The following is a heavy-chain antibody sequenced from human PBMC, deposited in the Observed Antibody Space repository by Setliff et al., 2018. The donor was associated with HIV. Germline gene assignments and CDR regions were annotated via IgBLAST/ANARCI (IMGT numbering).Heavy chain of an antibody. V-gene: IGHV1-18*01. CDR3: AREITNYFDY. Sequence: GASVKVSCKASGYTFNTYGISWVRQAPGQGPEWMGWISPYNGYTNYVQKLQGRVTMTTDTSTSIAYMELRSLKSDDTAVYYCAREITNYFDYWGQGTLVTVSS. D-gene: IGHD3-16*01. J-gene: IGHJ4*02. CDR2: ISPYNGYT. CDR1: GYTFNTYG.